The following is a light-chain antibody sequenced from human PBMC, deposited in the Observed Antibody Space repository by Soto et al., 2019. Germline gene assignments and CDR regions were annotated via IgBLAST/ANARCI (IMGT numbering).Light chain of an antibody. V-gene: IGKV1-5*01. CDR3: QKYNSYPLN. CDR2: DAS. J-gene: IGKJ4*01. CDR1: QSISSW. Sequence: DIQMTQSPSTLSASVGDIVTITCRASQSISSWLAWYQQKPGKAPKLLIYDASSLESGVPSRFSGSGSGTEFTLTISSLQPDDFATYYCQKYNSYPLNCGGGTKVDIK.